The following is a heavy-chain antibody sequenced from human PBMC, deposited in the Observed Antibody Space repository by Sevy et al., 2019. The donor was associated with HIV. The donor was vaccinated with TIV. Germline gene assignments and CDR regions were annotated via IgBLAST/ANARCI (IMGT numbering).Heavy chain of an antibody. CDR2: ISYDGRNNK. D-gene: IGHD3-16*01. Sequence: GGSLRLSCAASGFRFSDYSMHWVRQAPGKGLEWVAVISYDGRNNKYNVDSVKGRFTISRDNSKNTLFLQMNSLRAEDSAIYYCARDRGEILHSAIDYWGQGTLFTVSS. CDR1: GFRFSDYS. V-gene: IGHV3-30*14. J-gene: IGHJ4*02. CDR3: ARDRGEILHSAIDY.